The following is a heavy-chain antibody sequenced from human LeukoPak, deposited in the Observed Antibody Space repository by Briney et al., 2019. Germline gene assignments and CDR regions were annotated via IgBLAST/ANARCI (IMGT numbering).Heavy chain of an antibody. CDR2: IDPSDSYT. CDR3: ARHTGDAFDI. J-gene: IGHJ3*02. D-gene: IGHD4-17*01. CDR1: GYSFTTYW. Sequence: GESLKISCRGSGYSFTTYWISWVRQMPGKGLEWMGRIDPSDSYTNHSPSFQGHVTISGDKSISTAYLQWSSLKASDTAMYYCARHTGDAFDIWGQGTMVTVSS. V-gene: IGHV5-10-1*01.